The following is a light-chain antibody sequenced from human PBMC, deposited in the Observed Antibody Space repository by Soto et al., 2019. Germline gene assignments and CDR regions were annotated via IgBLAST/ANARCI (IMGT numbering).Light chain of an antibody. V-gene: IGKV1-33*01. J-gene: IGKJ4*01. CDR3: QQYDNVPLT. CDR2: DAS. Sequence: DFHNTNSSSSLYPSVRDRVTITCQASQDIVDYLNWYQQKPGRAPKLLIYDASNLETGVPSRFSGSGSGTDFTLTISSLQPEDIATYYCQQYDNVPLTFGGGTKVDIK. CDR1: QDIVDY.